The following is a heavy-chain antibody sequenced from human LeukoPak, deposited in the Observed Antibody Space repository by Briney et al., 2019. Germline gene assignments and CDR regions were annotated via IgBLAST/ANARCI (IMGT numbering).Heavy chain of an antibody. Sequence: SETLSLTCTVSGGSISSYYWSWIRQPPAKGLEWIGYSGSTNYNPSLKSRVTISVDTSKNQFSLKLSSVTAADTAVYYCARDVGDYFDYWGQGTLVTVSS. CDR2: YSGST. CDR1: GGSISSYY. V-gene: IGHV4-59*01. CDR3: ARDVGDYFDY. J-gene: IGHJ4*02. D-gene: IGHD3-10*01.